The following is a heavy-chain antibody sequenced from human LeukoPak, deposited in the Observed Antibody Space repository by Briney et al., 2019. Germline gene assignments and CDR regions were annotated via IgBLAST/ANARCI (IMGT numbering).Heavy chain of an antibody. D-gene: IGHD2-2*01. CDR2: VDPEDDET. J-gene: IGHJ6*03. CDR1: GYTFTDYY. Sequence: ASVKVSCKVSGYTFTDYYMHWVQQAPGKGPEWMGLVDPEDDETIYAEKFQGRVTITADTSTDTAYMELSSLRSEDTAVYYCATTPRFIVVVPAARDYYMDVWGKGTTVTVSS. CDR3: ATTPRFIVVVPAARDYYMDV. V-gene: IGHV1-69-2*01.